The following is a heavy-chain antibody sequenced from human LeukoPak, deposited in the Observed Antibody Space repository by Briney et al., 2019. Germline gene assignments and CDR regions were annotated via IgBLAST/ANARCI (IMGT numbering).Heavy chain of an antibody. CDR1: AGSIRSYY. J-gene: IGHJ6*03. Sequence: SETLSLTCTVSAGSIRSYYWSWIRQPAGKGLEYIGRIYVTGTTNYNPSLESRVTISVDTSKNQFSLKLSSVTAADTAVYYCARSSGKWSGDYYYHYMDVWGRGTTVTISS. D-gene: IGHD3-10*02. CDR3: ARSSGKWSGDYYYHYMDV. CDR2: IYVTGTT. V-gene: IGHV4-4*07.